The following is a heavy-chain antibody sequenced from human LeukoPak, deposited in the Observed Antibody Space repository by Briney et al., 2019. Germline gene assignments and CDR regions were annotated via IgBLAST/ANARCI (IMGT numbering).Heavy chain of an antibody. Sequence: SETLSLTCSVSRDSITTSISYRGWIRQPPGKGLEWIGSIYYSGSTYYNPSLKSRVTISGDTSKNQFFLRLSSVTAADTALYFCAEGVRGLEYFDNWGQGTLVTVSS. CDR2: IYYSGST. D-gene: IGHD3-10*01. V-gene: IGHV4-39*01. CDR3: AEGVRGLEYFDN. CDR1: RDSITTSISY. J-gene: IGHJ4*02.